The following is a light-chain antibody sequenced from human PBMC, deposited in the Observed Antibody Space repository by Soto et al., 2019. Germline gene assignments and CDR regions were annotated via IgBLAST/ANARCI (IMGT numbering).Light chain of an antibody. CDR1: QRISKK. V-gene: IGKV1-39*01. CDR2: DAS. CDR3: QQSYSRVT. J-gene: IGKJ1*01. Sequence: DIQMTQSASSLSASVGDRVTITCRASQRISKKLSWYQQKPGKAPKLLIYDASTLQNGVPSRISGSGSGTDFTLTIDSLQPEDFATYYCQQSYSRVTFGQGTKVDI.